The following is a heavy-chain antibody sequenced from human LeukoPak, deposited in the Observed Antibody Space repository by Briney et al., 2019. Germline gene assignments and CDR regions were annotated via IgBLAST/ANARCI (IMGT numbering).Heavy chain of an antibody. Sequence: GGSLRLSCAASGFTFSSYGMHWVRQAPGKWLEWVAFIRYDGSNKYYADSVKGRFTISRDNSKNTLYLQMNSLRAEDTAVYYCAKDGVARYYEFWSGYPDYWGQGTLVTVSS. CDR1: GFTFSSYG. J-gene: IGHJ4*02. V-gene: IGHV3-30*02. CDR3: AKDGVARYYEFWSGYPDY. CDR2: IRYDGSNK. D-gene: IGHD3-3*01.